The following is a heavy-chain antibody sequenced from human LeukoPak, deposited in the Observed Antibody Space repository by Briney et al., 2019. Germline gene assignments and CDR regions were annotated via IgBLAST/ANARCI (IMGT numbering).Heavy chain of an antibody. CDR2: IYHSGST. Sequence: PSETLSLTCVVSGHSISSGYFWGWIRQPPGKGLEWIGSIYHSGSTYYNPSLKSRVTVSVDMSKNQFSLRLSSVTAADTAVYYCAGHDYADYVVSYWGQGTLVTVSS. CDR1: GHSISSGYF. D-gene: IGHD4-17*01. CDR3: AGHDYADYVVSY. J-gene: IGHJ4*02. V-gene: IGHV4-38-2*01.